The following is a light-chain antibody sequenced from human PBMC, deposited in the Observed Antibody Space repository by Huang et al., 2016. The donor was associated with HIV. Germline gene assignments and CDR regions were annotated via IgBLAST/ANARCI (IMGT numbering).Light chain of an antibody. CDR1: QSVSSY. Sequence: EIVLTQSPATLSLSPGERATLSCRASQSVSSYVAWYQQKPAQAPRLLIYDASNRTTGIPARFSGSGSGTDFTLTISSLEPEDFAVYYCQQRTNWPTWTFGQGTKVEIK. CDR3: QQRTNWPTWT. J-gene: IGKJ1*01. CDR2: DAS. V-gene: IGKV3-11*01.